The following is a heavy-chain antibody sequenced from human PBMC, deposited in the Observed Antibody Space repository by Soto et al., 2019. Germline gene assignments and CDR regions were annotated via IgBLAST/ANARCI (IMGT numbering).Heavy chain of an antibody. CDR2: IYYSGST. CDR1: GGSISSYY. CDR3: AREGSTGGFDY. J-gene: IGHJ4*02. V-gene: IGHV4-59*01. Sequence: TSETLSLTCTVSGGSISSYYWSWIRQPPGKGLEWIAYIYYSGSTKYNPSLKSRVTISLDTSKNQFSLKLNSVTAADTAVYYCAREGSTGGFDYWGQGNMVTVS. D-gene: IGHD2-8*02.